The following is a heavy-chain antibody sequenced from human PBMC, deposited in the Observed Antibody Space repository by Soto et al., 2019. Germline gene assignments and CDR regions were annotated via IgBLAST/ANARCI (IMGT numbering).Heavy chain of an antibody. J-gene: IGHJ4*02. CDR2: IRSKAYGGTT. V-gene: IGHV3-49*03. CDR1: GFTFGDYA. Sequence: GGSLRLSCTASGFTFGDYAMSWFRQAPGKGLEWVGFIRSKAYGGTTEYAASVKGRFTISRDDSKSIAYLQMNSLKTEDTAVYYCTSLHGELELRPFVYWGQGTLVTVSS. CDR3: TSLHGELELRPFVY. D-gene: IGHD1-7*01.